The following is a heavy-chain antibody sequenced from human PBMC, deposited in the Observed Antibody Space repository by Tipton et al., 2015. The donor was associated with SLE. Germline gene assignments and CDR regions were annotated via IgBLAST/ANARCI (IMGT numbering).Heavy chain of an antibody. D-gene: IGHD6-19*01. J-gene: IGHJ4*02. CDR3: AKNKAVPEN. CDR2: IFYSGNT. V-gene: IGHV4-39*01. Sequence: TLSLTCTVSGGSISSSSSYWDWIRQSPGKELEWIGNIFYSGNTHYRSSLKSRVTISVDTSKNQFSLKLTSVTAADTAVYYCAKNKAVPENWGQGTLVTVSS. CDR1: GGSISSSSSY.